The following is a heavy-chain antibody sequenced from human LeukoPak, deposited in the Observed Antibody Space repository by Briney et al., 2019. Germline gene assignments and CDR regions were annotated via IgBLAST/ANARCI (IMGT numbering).Heavy chain of an antibody. V-gene: IGHV3-23*01. CDR1: GFTFSSFG. J-gene: IGHJ4*02. CDR3: AREGYSSSSFDY. CDR2: SGGSGGAT. Sequence: GGSLRLSCAASGFTFSSFGMSWVRQSPETGLEWVSVSGGSGGATLYAESVKGRFTISRDNSKNTLYLQMNSLRAEDTAVYYCAREGYSSSSFDYWGQGTLVTVSS. D-gene: IGHD6-6*01.